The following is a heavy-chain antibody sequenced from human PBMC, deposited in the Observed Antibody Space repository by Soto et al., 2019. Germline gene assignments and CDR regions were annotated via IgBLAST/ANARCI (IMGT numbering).Heavy chain of an antibody. CDR1: GGSISSGGYY. D-gene: IGHD3-10*01. CDR2: IYYSGST. V-gene: IGHV4-31*03. CDR3: ARTAYYYGSGSYYNVSYYYGMDV. Sequence: TSETLSLTCTVSGGSISSGGYYWSWIRQHPGKGLEWIGYIYYSGSTYYNPSLKSRVTISVDTSKNQFSLKLSSVTAADTAVYYCARTAYYYGSGSYYNVSYYYGMDVWGQGTTVTVS. J-gene: IGHJ6*02.